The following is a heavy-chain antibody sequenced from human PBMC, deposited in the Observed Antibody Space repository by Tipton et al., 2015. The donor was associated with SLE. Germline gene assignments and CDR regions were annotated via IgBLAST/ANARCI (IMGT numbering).Heavy chain of an antibody. V-gene: IGHV3-30*04. CDR2: ISYDGSNK. J-gene: IGHJ4*02. D-gene: IGHD1-7*01. Sequence: SLRLSCAASGFTFSTYPMHWVRQAPGKGLEWVAVISYDGSNKYYADSVKGRLTVSRDNPKNTVSLQMNSLRVEDTAVYYCAKDKLGSPHYFDSWGPGTLVTVTS. CDR3: AKDKLGSPHYFDS. CDR1: GFTFSTYP.